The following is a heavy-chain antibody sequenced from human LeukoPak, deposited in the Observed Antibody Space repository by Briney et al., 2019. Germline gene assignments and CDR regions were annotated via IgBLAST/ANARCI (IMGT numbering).Heavy chain of an antibody. CDR1: GFTFGDHA. CDR3: TRGPIQLWLYHGMDV. Sequence: PGRSLRLPCTVSGFTFGDHAMSWVRQAPGKGLEWVGFIRSKTYGGTTEYAASVKGRFIISRDDSTSIAYLQMNSLKTEDTAVYYCTRGPIQLWLYHGMDVWGQGTTVTVSS. D-gene: IGHD5-18*01. J-gene: IGHJ6*02. CDR2: IRSKTYGGTT. V-gene: IGHV3-49*04.